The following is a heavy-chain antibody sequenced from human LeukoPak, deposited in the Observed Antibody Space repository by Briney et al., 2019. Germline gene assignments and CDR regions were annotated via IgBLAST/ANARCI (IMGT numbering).Heavy chain of an antibody. D-gene: IGHD3-3*01. V-gene: IGHV3-23*01. CDR3: AKDILRIFGVVINYYYYGMDV. CDR1: GFTFCSYA. CDR2: MSGSGGST. J-gene: IGHJ6*02. Sequence: PGGSLRLSCAASGFTFCSYAMGWVRQAPGQVLEWVSAMSGSGGSTYYADSVKGRFTISRDNSKNTLYLQMNSLRAEDTAVYYCAKDILRIFGVVINYYYYGMDVWGQGTTVTVSS.